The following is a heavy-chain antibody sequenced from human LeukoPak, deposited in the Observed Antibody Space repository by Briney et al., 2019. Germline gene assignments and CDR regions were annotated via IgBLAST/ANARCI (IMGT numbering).Heavy chain of an antibody. CDR2: INHSGGT. Sequence: SETLSLTCTVYGGSFNGFYWSWIRQPPGKGLEWIGEINHSGGTNYNPSLKSRVTISVDTSKNQVSLKVNSVTAADTAVYYCARLYSGSYGYAFDIWGQGTMVTVSS. V-gene: IGHV4-34*01. CDR3: ARLYSGSYGYAFDI. J-gene: IGHJ3*02. CDR1: GGSFNGFY. D-gene: IGHD1-26*01.